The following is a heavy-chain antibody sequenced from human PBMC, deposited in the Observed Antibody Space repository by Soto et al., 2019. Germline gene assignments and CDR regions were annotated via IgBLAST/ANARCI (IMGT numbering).Heavy chain of an antibody. J-gene: IGHJ4*02. CDR1: GFTFSDYY. Sequence: GGSLRLSCAASGFTFSDYYMSWIRQAPGKGLEWVSYISSSGSTIYYADSVKGRFTISRDNAKNSLYLQMNSLRAEDTAVYYCARDRESSGWYQTPFDYWGQGTLVTVSS. V-gene: IGHV3-11*01. CDR2: ISSSGSTI. D-gene: IGHD6-19*01. CDR3: ARDRESSGWYQTPFDY.